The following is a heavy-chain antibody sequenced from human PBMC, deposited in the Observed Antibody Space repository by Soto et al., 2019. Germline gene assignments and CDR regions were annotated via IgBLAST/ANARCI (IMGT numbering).Heavy chain of an antibody. CDR2: ISGSGTST. J-gene: IGHJ4*02. CDR3: ANDCNSVSGWYWDY. D-gene: IGHD6-19*01. Sequence: PGGSLRLSCAASGFTFSNFAMSWVRQAPGKGLEWVSAISGSGTSTYDADSVKGRFSISRDNSKNTLYLQMNSLRAEDTAVYYCANDCNSVSGWYWDYWGQGTLVTVSS. CDR1: GFTFSNFA. V-gene: IGHV3-23*01.